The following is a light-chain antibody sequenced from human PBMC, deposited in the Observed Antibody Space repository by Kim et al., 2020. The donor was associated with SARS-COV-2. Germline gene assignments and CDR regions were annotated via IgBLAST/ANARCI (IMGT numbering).Light chain of an antibody. CDR1: QSISSW. CDR3: QQYDSYPRT. V-gene: IGKV1D-16*01. J-gene: IGKJ1*01. CDR2: AAS. Sequence: DIQMTQSPSSLSASVGDRVTITCRASQSISSWLAWYQQKPGKPPKSLIYAASSLQSGVPSRFSGSGSGTDFTLPISSLQPEDFATYYCQQYDSYPRTFGQGTKVEIK.